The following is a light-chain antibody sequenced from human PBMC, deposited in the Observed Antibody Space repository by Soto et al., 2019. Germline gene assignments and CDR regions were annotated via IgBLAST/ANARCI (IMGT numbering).Light chain of an antibody. CDR3: ASYTSSSTSVV. CDR1: SSDVGGYKY. CDR2: EVN. Sequence: QSALTQPASVSGSPGQSITISCTGTSSDVGGYKYVSWYQQHPDKAPKLIIFEVNNRPSGISGRFSGSKSGNTASLTISGLQAEDEADYYCASYTSSSTSVVFGRGTKVTVL. V-gene: IGLV2-14*01. J-gene: IGLJ2*01.